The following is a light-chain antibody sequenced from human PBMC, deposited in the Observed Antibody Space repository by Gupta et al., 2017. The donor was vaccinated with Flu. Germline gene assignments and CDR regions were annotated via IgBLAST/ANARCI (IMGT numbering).Light chain of an antibody. J-gene: IGKJ3*01. V-gene: IGKV1-33*01. Sequence: QSPSSLSASVGDRVTITCQASQDISNYLNWYQQKPGKAPKLLIYDASNLETGVPSRFSGSGSGTDFTFTISSLQPEDIATYYCQHYDNLPFGPGTKVDIK. CDR3: QHYDNLP. CDR1: QDISNY. CDR2: DAS.